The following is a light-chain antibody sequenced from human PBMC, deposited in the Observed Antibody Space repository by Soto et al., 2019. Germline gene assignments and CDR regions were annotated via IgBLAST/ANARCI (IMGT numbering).Light chain of an antibody. Sequence: SYELTQPPSVSVSPGQTASITCSGDKLGDKYACWYHQKPGQSPVLVIYQDIKRPSGIPERFSGSNSGNTATLTISGTQAMDDADYYCQAWDSGTVVFGGGTKVTVL. CDR1: KLGDKY. J-gene: IGLJ2*01. CDR3: QAWDSGTVV. V-gene: IGLV3-1*01. CDR2: QDI.